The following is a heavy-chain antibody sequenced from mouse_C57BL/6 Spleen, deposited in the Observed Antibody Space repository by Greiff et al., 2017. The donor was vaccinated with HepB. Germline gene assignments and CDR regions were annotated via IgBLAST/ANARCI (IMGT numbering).Heavy chain of an antibody. CDR1: GYTFTSYW. CDR3: ARFDYYGSSYYFDY. CDR2: IHPNSGST. Sequence: VQLQQSGAELVKPGASVKLSCKASGYTFTSYWMHWVKQRPGQGLEWIGMIHPNSGSTNYNEKFKSKATLTVDKSSSTAYMQLRSMTSEDSAVYYCARFDYYGSSYYFDYWGQGTTLTVSS. J-gene: IGHJ2*01. V-gene: IGHV1-64*01. D-gene: IGHD1-1*01.